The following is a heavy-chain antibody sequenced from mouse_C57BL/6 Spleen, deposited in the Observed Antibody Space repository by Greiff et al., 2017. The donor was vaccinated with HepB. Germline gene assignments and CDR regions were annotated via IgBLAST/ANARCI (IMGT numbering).Heavy chain of an antibody. CDR2: IYPGDGDT. D-gene: IGHD2-5*01. J-gene: IGHJ2*01. CDR3: ARAAYCSNRGYFDY. Sequence: VQLQQSGPELVKPGASVKISCKASGYAFSSSWMNWVKQRPGKGLEWIGRIYPGDGDTNYNGKFKGKATLTADKSSSTAYMQLSSLTSADSAVYFCARAAYCSNRGYFDYWGQGTTLTVSS. CDR1: GYAFSSSW. V-gene: IGHV1-82*01.